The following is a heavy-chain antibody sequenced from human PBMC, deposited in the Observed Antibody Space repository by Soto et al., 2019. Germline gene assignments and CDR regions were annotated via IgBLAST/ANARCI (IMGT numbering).Heavy chain of an antibody. J-gene: IGHJ4*02. CDR2: IYYSGST. V-gene: IGHV4-59*08. D-gene: IGHD3-3*01. CDR3: ERHAQYYDFWSGYCHFDY. Sequence: SETLSLTCTVSGGPISSYYWSWIRQPPGKGLEWIGYIYYSGSTNYNPSLKSRVTISVDTSKNQFSLKLSSVTAADTAVYYCERHAQYYDFWSGYCHFDYWGQGTLVTVSS. CDR1: GGPISSYY.